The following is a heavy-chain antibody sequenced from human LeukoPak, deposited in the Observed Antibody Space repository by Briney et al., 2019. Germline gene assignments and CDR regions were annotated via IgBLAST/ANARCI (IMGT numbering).Heavy chain of an antibody. CDR2: VYNSGDT. D-gene: IGHD3-16*01. CDR3: ARLKLGAYFDL. V-gene: IGHV4-59*08. Sequence: SETLTLTCTVSGGSTSSDYWSWIRQSPGKGLEWVGYVYNSGDTGKNPSLKSRVTILLDTSKNQCSLKLTSVSAADTAVYYCARLKLGAYFDLWGRGTLVTVSS. CDR1: GGSTSSDY. J-gene: IGHJ2*01.